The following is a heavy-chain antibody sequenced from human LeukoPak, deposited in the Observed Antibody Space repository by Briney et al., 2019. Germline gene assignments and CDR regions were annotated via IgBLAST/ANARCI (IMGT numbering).Heavy chain of an antibody. CDR1: GGSISSYY. D-gene: IGHD4-17*01. Sequence: PSETLSLTCTVSGGSISSYYWSWIRQPPGKGLEWIGYIYYSGSTNYNPSLKSRVTISVDTSKNQFSLRLSSVTAADTAVYYCARGKPGRLRSFDYWGQGTLVTVSS. J-gene: IGHJ4*02. CDR3: ARGKPGRLRSFDY. V-gene: IGHV4-59*01. CDR2: IYYSGST.